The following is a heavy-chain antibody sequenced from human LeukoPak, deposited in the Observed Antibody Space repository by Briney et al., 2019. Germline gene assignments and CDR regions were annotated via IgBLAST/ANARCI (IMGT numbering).Heavy chain of an antibody. Sequence: PGGSLRLSCAASGFTFSSYAMHWVRQAPGKGLEWVAVISYDGSNKYYADSVKGRFTISRDNSKNTLYLQMNSLRAEDTAVYYCATWGRGALPPFDYWGQGTLVTVSS. J-gene: IGHJ4*02. CDR2: ISYDGSNK. D-gene: IGHD3-10*01. V-gene: IGHV3-30-3*01. CDR1: GFTFSSYA. CDR3: ATWGRGALPPFDY.